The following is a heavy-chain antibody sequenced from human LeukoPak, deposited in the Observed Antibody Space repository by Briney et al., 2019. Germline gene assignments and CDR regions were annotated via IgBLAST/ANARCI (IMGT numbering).Heavy chain of an antibody. V-gene: IGHV1-2*06. CDR1: GYTFTGYY. CDR2: INPNSGGT. D-gene: IGHD3-22*01. J-gene: IGHJ4*02. CDR3: VRDRQLYYYDSSGYYWY. Sequence: ASVKVSCKASGYTFTGYYMHWVRQAPGQGLEWMGRINPNSGGTNYAQKFQGRVTMTRDTSISTAYMELSRLRSDDTAVYYCVRDRQLYYYDSSGYYWYWGQGTLVTVSS.